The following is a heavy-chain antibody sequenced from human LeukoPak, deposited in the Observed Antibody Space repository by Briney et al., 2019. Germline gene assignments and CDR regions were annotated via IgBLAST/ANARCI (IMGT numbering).Heavy chain of an antibody. CDR3: ARHGLEVRGVDY. J-gene: IGHJ4*02. D-gene: IGHD3-10*01. Sequence: SETLSLTCTVSGGSISSSSYYWGWIRQPPGKGLEWIGSIYYSGSTYYNPSRKSRVTISVDTSKNQFSLKLSSVTAADTAVYYCARHGLEVRGVDYWGQGTLVTVSS. CDR1: GGSISSSSYY. CDR2: IYYSGST. V-gene: IGHV4-39*01.